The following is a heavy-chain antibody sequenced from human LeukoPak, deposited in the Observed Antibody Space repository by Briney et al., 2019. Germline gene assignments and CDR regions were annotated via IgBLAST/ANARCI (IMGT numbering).Heavy chain of an antibody. D-gene: IGHD1-1*01. CDR1: GDTVSGNSRP. Sequence: SQTLSLTCAISGDTVSGNSRPWIWIRQSPSRGLEWLGRTYYMSKWFHDYAISVKGRIIISPDTANNQFSLHLSSVTADDTGVYYCARALERYYFDFWGQGTLVTVSS. CDR2: TYYMSKWFH. V-gene: IGHV6-1*01. J-gene: IGHJ4*02. CDR3: ARALERYYFDF.